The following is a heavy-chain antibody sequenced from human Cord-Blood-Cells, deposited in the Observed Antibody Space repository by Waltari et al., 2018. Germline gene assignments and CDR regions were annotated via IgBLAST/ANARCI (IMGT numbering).Heavy chain of an antibody. V-gene: IGHV3-15*01. D-gene: IGHD6-13*01. Sequence: RQAPGKGLEWVGRIKSKTDGGTTDYAAPVKGRFTISRDDSKNTLYLQMNSLKTEDTAVYYCTTKGGIAAAGAEYFQHWGQGTLVTVSS. CDR2: IKSKTDGGTT. J-gene: IGHJ1*01. CDR3: TTKGGIAAAGAEYFQH.